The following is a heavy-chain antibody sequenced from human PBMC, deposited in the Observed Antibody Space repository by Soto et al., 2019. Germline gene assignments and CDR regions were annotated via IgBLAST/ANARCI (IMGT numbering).Heavy chain of an antibody. CDR2: VSYDGNHK. D-gene: IGHD6-13*01. CDR3: AKDVGQQLDLNYGMDV. J-gene: IGHJ6*02. V-gene: IGHV3-30*18. CDR1: GFTFRSFG. Sequence: QVQLMESGGGVIQPGTSLSLSCGSSGFTFRSFGMYWVRQAPGKGLEWVAVVSYDGNHKYYADSVKGRVTVSRYNAKNMLYLQMNSLTGEDTAVYYCAKDVGQQLDLNYGMDVWGQGTTVTVSS.